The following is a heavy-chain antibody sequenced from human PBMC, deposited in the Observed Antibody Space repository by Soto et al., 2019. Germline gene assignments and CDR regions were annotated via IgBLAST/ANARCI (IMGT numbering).Heavy chain of an antibody. CDR1: GYTFTSYG. CDR3: AREFLDHYYYYGMDV. CDR2: ISAYNGNT. Sequence: QVQLVQSGAEVKKPGASVKVSCKASGYTFTSYGISWVRQAPGQGLEWMGWISAYNGNTNYAQKLQGRVTMTTDTSTSTAYRELRSLRSDDTAVYYCAREFLDHYYYYGMDVWGQGTTVTVSS. V-gene: IGHV1-18*01. D-gene: IGHD3-3*01. J-gene: IGHJ6*02.